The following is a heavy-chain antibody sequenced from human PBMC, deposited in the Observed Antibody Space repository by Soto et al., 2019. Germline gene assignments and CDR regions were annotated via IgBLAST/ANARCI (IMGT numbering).Heavy chain of an antibody. V-gene: IGHV4-59*01. CDR2: IHYSGNT. CDR3: AREETKSLPSSWVGWFDP. D-gene: IGHD6-19*01. CDR1: GGSISTYY. J-gene: IGHJ5*02. Sequence: SETLSLTCPVSGGSISTYYWSWIRQPPGKGLEWIGYIHYSGNTKYNPSLNSRVALSVDTSKNQISLRLSSVTAADTAVYYCAREETKSLPSSWVGWFDPWGTGTLVTVSS.